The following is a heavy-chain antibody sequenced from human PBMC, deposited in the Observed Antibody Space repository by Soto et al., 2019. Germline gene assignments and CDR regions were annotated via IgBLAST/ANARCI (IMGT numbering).Heavy chain of an antibody. CDR1: GGSISSGGYY. CDR2: IYYSGST. Sequence: QVQLQESGPGLVKPSQTLSLTCTVSGGSISSGGYYWSWIRQHPGKGLEWIGYIYYSGSTYYNPSLQSRVTIPVDTSKNQFSLKLSSVTAADTAVYYCARGGGYDFWSGYSLGLDYWGQGTLVTVSS. J-gene: IGHJ4*02. V-gene: IGHV4-31*03. D-gene: IGHD3-3*01. CDR3: ARGGGYDFWSGYSLGLDY.